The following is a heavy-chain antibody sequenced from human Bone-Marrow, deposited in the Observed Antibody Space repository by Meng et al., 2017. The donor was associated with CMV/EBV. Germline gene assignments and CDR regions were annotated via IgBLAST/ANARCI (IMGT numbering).Heavy chain of an antibody. D-gene: IGHD3-3*01. CDR1: GFTFTTYS. J-gene: IGHJ6*02. Sequence: GESLKISCVASGFTFTTYSMNWVRQAPGKGLEWVASIRSTSPYIFYADSVKRRFTISRDNAKNSLYLQMNSLRAEDTAVYYCARWGNATSFLYYDFWSGYYGPYGMDVWGQGTTVTVSS. V-gene: IGHV3-21*01. CDR3: ARWGNATSFLYYDFWSGYYGPYGMDV. CDR2: IRSTSPYI.